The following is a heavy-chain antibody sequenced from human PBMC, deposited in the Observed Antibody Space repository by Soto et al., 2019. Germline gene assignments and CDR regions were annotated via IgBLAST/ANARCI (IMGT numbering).Heavy chain of an antibody. CDR2: INQDGSEK. V-gene: IGHV3-7*03. CDR3: ARGSTPIAVAVPFDY. CDR1: GFTFRSYW. Sequence: EVQLVESGGGLVQPGGSLRLSCAASGFTFRSYWVNWVRQAPGKGLQWVANINQDGSEKYYVDSVKGRFTISRDNAKNSLYLQMNSLRAEDTAVYYCARGSTPIAVAVPFDYWGQGTLVTVSS. J-gene: IGHJ4*02. D-gene: IGHD6-19*01.